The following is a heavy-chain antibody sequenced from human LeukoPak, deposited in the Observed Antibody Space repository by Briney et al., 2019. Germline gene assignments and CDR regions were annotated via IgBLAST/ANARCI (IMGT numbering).Heavy chain of an antibody. D-gene: IGHD2-15*01. V-gene: IGHV3-23*01. CDR3: ARGAVGIDY. CDR1: GFTFSSYA. Sequence: GGSLRLSCAASGFTFSSYAMSWVRQAPGKGLEWVSAISGSGRTIYYADSVKGRFTISRDNAKNSLYLQMNSLRAEDTAVYYCARGAVGIDYWGQGTLVTVSS. CDR2: ISGSGRTI. J-gene: IGHJ4*02.